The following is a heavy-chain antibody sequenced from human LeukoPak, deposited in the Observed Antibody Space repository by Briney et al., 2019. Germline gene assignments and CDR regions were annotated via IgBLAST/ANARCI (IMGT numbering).Heavy chain of an antibody. CDR1: GGSFSGYY. Sequence: IPSETLSLTCAVYGGSFSGYYWSWIRQPPGKGLEWIGEINHSGSTNYNPSLKSRVTISVDTSKNQFSLKLSSVTAADTAVYYCARDCSSSNCYVDYWGQGTLVTVSS. J-gene: IGHJ4*02. D-gene: IGHD2-2*01. CDR2: INHSGST. CDR3: ARDCSSSNCYVDY. V-gene: IGHV4-34*01.